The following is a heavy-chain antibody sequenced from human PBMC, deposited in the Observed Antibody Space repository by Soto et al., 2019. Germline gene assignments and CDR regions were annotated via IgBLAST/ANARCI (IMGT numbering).Heavy chain of an antibody. CDR3: ARDLGAIYDILTGYGMYV. J-gene: IGHJ6*02. D-gene: IGHD3-9*01. Sequence: QVQLVQSGAEVKKPGASVKVSCKASGYTFTSYGISWVRQAPGQGLEWMGWISAYNGNTNDAQKLQGRVTMTTDKSTSTAYMERRSLRSDDTVVYYCARDLGAIYDILTGYGMYVWGQGTTVTVSS. CDR2: ISAYNGNT. CDR1: GYTFTSYG. V-gene: IGHV1-18*01.